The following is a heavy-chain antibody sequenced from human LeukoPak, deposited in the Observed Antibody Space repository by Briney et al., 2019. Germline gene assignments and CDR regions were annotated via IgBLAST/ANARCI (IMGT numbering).Heavy chain of an antibody. D-gene: IGHD3-16*01. J-gene: IGHJ4*02. Sequence: PGGSLRLSCAASGFTFSDYYMSWIRQAPGKGLEWVGQTNEHETEKYYGDAVRGRFTIYRDNAKNSLYLQMNSLRPEDTAVYYCARDSRGTTFDYWGQGTLVTVSS. V-gene: IGHV3-7*01. CDR3: ARDSRGTTFDY. CDR1: GFTFSDYY. CDR2: TNEHETEK.